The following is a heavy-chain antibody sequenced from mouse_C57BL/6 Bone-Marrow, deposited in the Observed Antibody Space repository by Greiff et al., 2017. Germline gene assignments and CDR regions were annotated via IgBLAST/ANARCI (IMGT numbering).Heavy chain of an antibody. Sequence: QVQLQQPGAELVRPGTSVKLSCKASGYTFTSYWMHWVKQRPGQGLEWIGVIDPSDSYTNYNQKFKGKATLTVDTSSSTAYMQLSSLTSEDSAVYYCARWGTTVPCAYWGQGTLVTVSA. V-gene: IGHV1-59*01. J-gene: IGHJ3*01. CDR2: IDPSDSYT. CDR1: GYTFTSYW. CDR3: ARWGTTVPCAY. D-gene: IGHD1-1*01.